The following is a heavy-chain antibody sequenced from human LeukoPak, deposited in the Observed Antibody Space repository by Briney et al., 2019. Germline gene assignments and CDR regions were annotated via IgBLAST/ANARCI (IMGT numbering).Heavy chain of an antibody. CDR1: GGSISSSSYY. Sequence: PSETLSLTCTVFGGSISSSSYYWGWIRQPPGKGLEWIGSIYYSGSTYYNPSLKSRVAISVDTSKNQFSLKLSSVTAADTAVYYCARENRYCSGGSCYNHWGQGTLVTVSS. J-gene: IGHJ5*02. CDR2: IYYSGST. CDR3: ARENRYCSGGSCYNH. V-gene: IGHV4-39*02. D-gene: IGHD2-15*01.